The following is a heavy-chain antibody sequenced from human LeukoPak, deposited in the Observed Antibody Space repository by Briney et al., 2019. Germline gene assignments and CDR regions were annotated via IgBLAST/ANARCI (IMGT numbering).Heavy chain of an antibody. Sequence: GGSLRLPCAASGFTFSSYSMNWVRQAPGKGLEWVSSISSSSSYIYYADSVKGRFTISRDNAKNSLYLQMNSLRAEDTAVYYCARALRSSWRGDGMDVWGQGTTVTVSS. CDR1: GFTFSSYS. D-gene: IGHD6-13*01. CDR3: ARALRSSWRGDGMDV. V-gene: IGHV3-21*01. CDR2: ISSSSSYI. J-gene: IGHJ6*02.